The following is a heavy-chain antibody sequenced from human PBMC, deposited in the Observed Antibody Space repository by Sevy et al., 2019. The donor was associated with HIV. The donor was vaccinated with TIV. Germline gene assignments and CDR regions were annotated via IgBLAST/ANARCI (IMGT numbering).Heavy chain of an antibody. J-gene: IGHJ4*02. CDR1: GYTCISYG. Sequence: ASVKVSCKASGYTCISYGISWVRPAPGHGLEWMGWISTYNGNTNSAQRLQGRVTMTTDTSTRTAYMELRTLISDDTAVYYCARAADFYDNSAYYSFDYWGQGTLVTVSS. V-gene: IGHV1-18*01. CDR3: ARAADFYDNSAYYSFDY. D-gene: IGHD3-22*01. CDR2: ISTYNGNT.